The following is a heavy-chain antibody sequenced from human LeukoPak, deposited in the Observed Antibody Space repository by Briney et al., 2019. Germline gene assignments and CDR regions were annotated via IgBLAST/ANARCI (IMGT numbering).Heavy chain of an antibody. Sequence: GGSLRLSCAASGFTFSDYYMSWMRQAPGKGLEWVSYISSSGSTIYYADSVNGRFTISRDNAKNSLYLQMNNLKAEDTAVYDTARAGGQLVLETDYWGQGTLVTVSS. CDR3: ARAGGQLVLETDY. CDR2: ISSSGSTI. J-gene: IGHJ4*02. V-gene: IGHV3-11*04. D-gene: IGHD6-6*01. CDR1: GFTFSDYY.